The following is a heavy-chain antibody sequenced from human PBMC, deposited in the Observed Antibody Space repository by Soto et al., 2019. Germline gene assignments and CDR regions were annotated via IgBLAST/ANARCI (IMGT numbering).Heavy chain of an antibody. CDR3: AKDDGAYSNYRFDP. CDR2: ISGSGGST. J-gene: IGHJ5*02. D-gene: IGHD4-4*01. Sequence: GGSLGLSCAAAGFTFSSYAMRWVRQAPGKGLEWVSAISGSGGSTYYADSVKGRFTISRDNSKNTLYLQMNSLRAQDTAVYYCAKDDGAYSNYRFDPWGQGTLVTVSS. V-gene: IGHV3-23*01. CDR1: GFTFSSYA.